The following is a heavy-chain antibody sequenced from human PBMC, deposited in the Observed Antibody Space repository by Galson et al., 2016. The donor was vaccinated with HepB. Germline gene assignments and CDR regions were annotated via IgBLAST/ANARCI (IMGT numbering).Heavy chain of an antibody. CDR2: INPGNGNT. Sequence: SVKVSCKASGYIFSKYAMHWVRQAPGQRLEWMGWINPGNGNTKYSQKFQDRVTITSDTSATTADMELRSLRSEDTAVYYCARGIGFFGVVETDYWGQGTLVTVSS. J-gene: IGHJ4*02. D-gene: IGHD3-3*01. CDR3: ARGIGFFGVVETDY. CDR1: GYIFSKYA. V-gene: IGHV1-3*01.